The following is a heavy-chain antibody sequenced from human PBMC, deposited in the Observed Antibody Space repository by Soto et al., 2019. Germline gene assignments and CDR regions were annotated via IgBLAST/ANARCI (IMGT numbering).Heavy chain of an antibody. V-gene: IGHV1-18*01. CDR1: GYTFTSYG. CDR2: ISAYNGNT. J-gene: IGHJ6*02. CDR3: ARVGGGLASLGYYGMDV. Sequence: ASVKVSCKASGYTFTSYGISWVRQAPGQGLEWMGWISAYNGNTNYAQKLQGRVTMTTDTSTSTAYMELSRLKSDDTAVYYCARVGGGLASLGYYGMDVWGQGTTVTVSS. D-gene: IGHD3-10*01.